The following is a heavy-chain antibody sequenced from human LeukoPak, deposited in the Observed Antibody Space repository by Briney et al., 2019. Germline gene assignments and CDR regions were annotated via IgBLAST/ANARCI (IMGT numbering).Heavy chain of an antibody. Sequence: PGGSLRLSCAASGFTFSSYGMHWVRQAPGKGLEWVAFIRYDGSNKYYADSVKGRFTISRDNSKNTLYLQMNSLRAEDTAVYYCAKDLEVGATSGVFDYWGQGTLVTVSS. D-gene: IGHD1-26*01. CDR1: GFTFSSYG. CDR2: IRYDGSNK. CDR3: AKDLEVGATSGVFDY. J-gene: IGHJ4*02. V-gene: IGHV3-30*02.